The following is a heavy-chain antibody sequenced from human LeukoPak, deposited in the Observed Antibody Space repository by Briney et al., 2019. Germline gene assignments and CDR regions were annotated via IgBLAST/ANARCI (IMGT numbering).Heavy chain of an antibody. D-gene: IGHD3-3*01. Sequence: SETLCLTCTVSGGSISSYYWSWVRQPPGKGLEWVWYIYYSGSTYYNPSLKSRVTISVDTSKNQFSLKLSSVTAADTAVYYCARDHTDFNYDFWSGYYFGGQGTLVTVSS. J-gene: IGHJ4*02. CDR2: IYYSGST. V-gene: IGHV4-59*12. CDR1: GGSISSYY. CDR3: ARDHTDFNYDFWSGYYF.